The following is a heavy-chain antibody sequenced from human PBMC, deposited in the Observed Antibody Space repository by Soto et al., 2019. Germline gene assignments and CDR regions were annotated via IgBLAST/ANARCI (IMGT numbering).Heavy chain of an antibody. CDR1: GYSFTIYC. J-gene: IGHJ3*02. Sequence: PGESLKISGKGSGYSFTIYCIGWVLQMPGKGLEWMGIIYPGDSDTRYSPSFQGQVTISADKSISTAYLQWSSLKASDTAMYYCARRSVGAGSVDAFDIWGQGTMVTVSS. CDR2: IYPGDSDT. V-gene: IGHV5-51*01. D-gene: IGHD1-26*01. CDR3: ARRSVGAGSVDAFDI.